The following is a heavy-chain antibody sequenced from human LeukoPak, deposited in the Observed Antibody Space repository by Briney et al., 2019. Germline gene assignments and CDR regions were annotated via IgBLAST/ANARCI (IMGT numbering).Heavy chain of an antibody. D-gene: IGHD1-26*01. J-gene: IGHJ4*02. CDR1: GLTFSSYA. V-gene: IGHV3-23*01. CDR3: ASAVGAPVFFNDY. CDR2: ISGSGGST. Sequence: GGSLRLSCAASGLTFSSYAMSWVRQAPGKGLEWVSAISGSGGSTYYADSVKGRFTISRDNSKNTLYLQMNSLRAEDTAVYYCASAVGAPVFFNDYWGQGTLVTVSS.